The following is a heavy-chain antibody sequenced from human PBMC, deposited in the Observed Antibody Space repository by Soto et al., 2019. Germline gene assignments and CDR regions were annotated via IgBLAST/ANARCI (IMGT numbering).Heavy chain of an antibody. D-gene: IGHD3-10*01. CDR1: GYTFTSYG. CDR3: ARDYYCSGSYYTPYYYYGMDV. CDR2: ISAYNGNT. Sequence: QVQLVQSGAEVKKPGASVKVSCKASGYTFTSYGISWVRQAPGQGLEWMGWISAYNGNTNYAQKLQGRVTMTTDTSTSTAYMELRSLRSDDTAVYYCARDYYCSGSYYTPYYYYGMDVWGQGTTVTVSS. V-gene: IGHV1-18*01. J-gene: IGHJ6*02.